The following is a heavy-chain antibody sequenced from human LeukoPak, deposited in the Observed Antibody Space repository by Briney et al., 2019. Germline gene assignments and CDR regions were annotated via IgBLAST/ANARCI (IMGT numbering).Heavy chain of an antibody. J-gene: IGHJ5*02. CDR3: ARGKTSQNIVTRKTYNWFDP. Sequence: GGSLRLSCAASGFTFSSYGMSWVRQAPGKGLEWVSYISSSGSTIYYADSVKGRFTISRDNAKNSLYLQMKSLRAEDTAVYYCARGKTSQNIVTRKTYNWFDPWGQGTLVTVSS. D-gene: IGHD2/OR15-2a*01. V-gene: IGHV3-48*04. CDR1: GFTFSSYG. CDR2: ISSSGSTI.